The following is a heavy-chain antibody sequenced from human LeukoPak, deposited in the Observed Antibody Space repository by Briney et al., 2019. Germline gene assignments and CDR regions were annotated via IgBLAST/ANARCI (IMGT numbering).Heavy chain of an antibody. CDR3: ARGPGYSYGFDY. V-gene: IGHV4-34*01. CDR2: GSDSGGT. D-gene: IGHD5-18*01. Sequence: SETLSLTCAVYGGSLNGHYWSWIRQPPGMGLEWIGEGSDSGGTKFNPSLKSRVTISADTSKNQFSLKLSSVTAADTAVYYCARGPGYSYGFDYWGQGTLVTVSS. CDR1: GGSLNGHY. J-gene: IGHJ4*02.